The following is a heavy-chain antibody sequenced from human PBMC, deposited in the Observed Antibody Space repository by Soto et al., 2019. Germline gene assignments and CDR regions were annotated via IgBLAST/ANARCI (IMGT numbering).Heavy chain of an antibody. CDR3: ARRSYDFWSGYSHYYYGMDV. CDR1: GFTFSSYG. Sequence: GGSLRLSCAASGFTFSSYGMHWVRQAPGKGLEWVAVIWYDGSNKYYADSVKGRFTISRDNSKNTLYLQMNSLRAEDTAVYYCARRSYDFWSGYSHYYYGMDVWGQGTTVTV. J-gene: IGHJ6*02. CDR2: IWYDGSNK. D-gene: IGHD3-3*01. V-gene: IGHV3-33*01.